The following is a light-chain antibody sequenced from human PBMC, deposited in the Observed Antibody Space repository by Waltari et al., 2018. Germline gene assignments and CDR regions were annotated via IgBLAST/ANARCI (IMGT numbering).Light chain of an antibody. J-gene: IGLJ1*01. CDR3: CSYAGSYTYV. Sequence: QSALTQPPSVSGSPGPSVTISCTGTSSDVGAYNYFSWSQQHPGKAPKLMIYDVSKRPSGVPDRFSGSKSGNTASLTISGLQGEDEADYYCCSYAGSYTYVFGTGTKVTVL. V-gene: IGLV2-11*01. CDR1: SSDVGAYNY. CDR2: DVS.